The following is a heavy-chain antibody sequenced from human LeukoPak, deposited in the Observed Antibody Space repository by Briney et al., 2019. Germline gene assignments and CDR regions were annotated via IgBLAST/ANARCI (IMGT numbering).Heavy chain of an antibody. J-gene: IGHJ4*03. CDR2: IDHRGDT. Sequence: AETPSLPCAVYGGSFSRYYWSWIRQSPGKGLEWIAEIDHRGDTNYNPSVKSRVTISVDTSKNQFSLKVRSLSAADTAVYYCARGATISETGYFDFWGQGTLVTVSS. V-gene: IGHV4-34*01. D-gene: IGHD5-24*01. CDR3: ARGATISETGYFDF. CDR1: GGSFSRYY.